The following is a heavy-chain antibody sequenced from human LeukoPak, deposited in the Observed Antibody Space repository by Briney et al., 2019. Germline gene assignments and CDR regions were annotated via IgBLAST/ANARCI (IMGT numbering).Heavy chain of an antibody. CDR1: GFTVSSNY. V-gene: IGHV3-66*02. J-gene: IGHJ5*02. CDR2: IYSGGST. Sequence: GGSLRLSCAASGFTVSSNYMSWVRQAPGNGLESVSVIYSGGSTYYADSVKSRFTISRDNSKNTLYLQMNSLRAEETAVYYCARAGYTDARLDLWGQGTLVTVSS. D-gene: IGHD6-13*01. CDR3: ARAGYTDARLDL.